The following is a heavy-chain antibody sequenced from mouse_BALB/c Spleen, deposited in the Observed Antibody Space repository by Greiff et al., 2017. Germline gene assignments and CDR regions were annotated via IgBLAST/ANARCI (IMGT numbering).Heavy chain of an antibody. D-gene: IGHD1-1*01. V-gene: IGHV1-5*01. CDR3: TRWYYGSSYYYYAMDY. CDR1: GYSFTSYW. J-gene: IGHJ4*01. Sequence: EVQLQQSGTVLARPGASVKMSCKASGYSFTSYWMHWVKQRPGQGLEWIGAIYPGNSDTSYNQKFKGKAKLTAVTSASTAYMELSSLTNEDSAVYYCTRWYYGSSYYYYAMDYWGQGTSVTVSS. CDR2: IYPGNSDT.